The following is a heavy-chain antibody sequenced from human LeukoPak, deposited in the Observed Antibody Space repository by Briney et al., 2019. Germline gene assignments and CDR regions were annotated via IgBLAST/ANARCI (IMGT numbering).Heavy chain of an antibody. D-gene: IGHD6-19*01. CDR3: AKGYSSGWETNWFDP. CDR1: GFTFSSYA. Sequence: GGSLRLSCAASGFTFSSYAMSWVRQAPGKGLEWVSAISGSGGSTYYADSVKGRFTISRDNSKNTLYLQMNSLRAEDTAVYYCAKGYSSGWETNWFDPWGQGTLVTVSS. J-gene: IGHJ5*02. CDR2: ISGSGGST. V-gene: IGHV3-23*01.